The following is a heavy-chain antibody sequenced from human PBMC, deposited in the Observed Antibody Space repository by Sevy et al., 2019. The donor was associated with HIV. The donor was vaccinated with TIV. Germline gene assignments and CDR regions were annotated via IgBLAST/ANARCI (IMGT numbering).Heavy chain of an antibody. CDR2: ISGSGVFT. D-gene: IGHD6-6*01. V-gene: IGHV3-23*01. J-gene: IGHJ4*02. CDR1: GFIFSGSA. Sequence: GGSLRLSCAASGFIFSGSAMSWVRQAPGKGLEWVASISGSGVFTYYADSVKGRFTISRDNFKNTVDLEMKSLRAEDTAVYYCAKDPLNIAARFDYWGQGTLVTVSS. CDR3: AKDPLNIAARFDY.